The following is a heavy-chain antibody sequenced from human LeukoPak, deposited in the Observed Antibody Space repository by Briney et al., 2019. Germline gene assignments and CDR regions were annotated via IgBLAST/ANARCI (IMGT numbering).Heavy chain of an antibody. CDR2: INPHSGGT. V-gene: IGHV1-2*06. D-gene: IGHD2-15*01. J-gene: IGHJ5*02. CDR3: ARGYCSGGSCYSVENWFDP. Sequence: ASVKVSCKAAGYTFTGYYMFWVRQAPGQGLEWMVRINPHSGGTNYAQKFQGRVTMTRDTSISTAYMELSRLRSDDTAVYYCARGYCSGGSCYSVENWFDPWGQGTLVTVSS. CDR1: GYTFTGYY.